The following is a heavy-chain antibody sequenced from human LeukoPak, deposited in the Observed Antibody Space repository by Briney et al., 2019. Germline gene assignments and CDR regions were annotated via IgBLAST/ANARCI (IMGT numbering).Heavy chain of an antibody. Sequence: GGSLRLSCAASGFTFSSYSMNWVRQAPGKGLEWVSSISSSSSYIYYADSVKGRFTISRDNSKNTLYLQMNSLRAEDTAVYYXXXGTMIVVVISFDYWGQGTLVTVSS. D-gene: IGHD3-22*01. CDR2: ISSSSSYI. CDR3: XXGTMIVVVISFDY. J-gene: IGHJ4*02. CDR1: GFTFSSYS. V-gene: IGHV3-21*04.